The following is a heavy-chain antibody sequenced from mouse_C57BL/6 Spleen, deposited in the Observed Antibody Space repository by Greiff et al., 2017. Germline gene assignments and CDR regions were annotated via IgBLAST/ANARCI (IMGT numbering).Heavy chain of an antibody. D-gene: IGHD4-1*01. CDR1: GYAFSSSW. J-gene: IGHJ2*01. V-gene: IGHV1-82*01. Sequence: QVQLQQSGPELVKPGASVKISCKASGYAFSSSWMNWVKQRPGKGLEWIGRIYPGDGDTNYNGKFKGKATLTADKSSSTAYMQLSSLTSEDSAVDFCARGLGFDYWGQGTTLTVSS. CDR3: ARGLGFDY. CDR2: IYPGDGDT.